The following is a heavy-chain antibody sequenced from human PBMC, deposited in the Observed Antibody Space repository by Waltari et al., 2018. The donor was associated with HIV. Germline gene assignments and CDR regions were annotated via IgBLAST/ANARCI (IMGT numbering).Heavy chain of an antibody. V-gene: IGHV3-23*01. CDR2: ISGGVGTT. D-gene: IGHD2-15*01. CDR3: AKDDHCSGGSCYSYAFDI. Sequence: EVQLLESGGGLVQPGGSLRLSCAASGFTFSSYAMSWVRQAPGKGLEWVSGISGGVGTTYYADSVKGRFTISRDNSKNTLYLQMNSLRAEDTAVYYCAKDDHCSGGSCYSYAFDIWGQGTMVTVSS. CDR1: GFTFSSYA. J-gene: IGHJ3*02.